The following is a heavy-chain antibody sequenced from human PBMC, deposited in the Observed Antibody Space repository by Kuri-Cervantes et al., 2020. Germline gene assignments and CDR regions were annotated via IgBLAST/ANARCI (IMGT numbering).Heavy chain of an antibody. CDR2: IYYSGST. J-gene: IGHJ4*02. CDR3: ARGVRIPSYYYDSSGKFDY. V-gene: IGHV4-39*01. D-gene: IGHD3-22*01. Sequence: SETLSLTCTVSGGSISSSSYYWGWIRQPPGKGLEWIGSIYYSGSTYYNPSLKSRVTISVDTSKNQFSLKLSSVTAADTAVYYCARGVRIPSYYYDSSGKFDYWGQGTLVTVSS. CDR1: GGSISSSSYY.